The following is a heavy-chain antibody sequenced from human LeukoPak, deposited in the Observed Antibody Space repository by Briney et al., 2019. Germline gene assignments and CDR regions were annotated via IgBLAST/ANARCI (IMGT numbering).Heavy chain of an antibody. CDR1: GFTFSRYP. D-gene: IGHD3-10*02. CDR2: ISSSSRTI. V-gene: IGHV3-48*04. Sequence: GGSLRLSCASSGFTFSRYPMNWVRQAPGKGLEWVSYISSSSRTIYYADSVKGRFTISRDNAKNSLYLQMNSLRAEDTAVYYCAELGITMIGGVWGKGTTVTISS. J-gene: IGHJ6*04. CDR3: AELGITMIGGV.